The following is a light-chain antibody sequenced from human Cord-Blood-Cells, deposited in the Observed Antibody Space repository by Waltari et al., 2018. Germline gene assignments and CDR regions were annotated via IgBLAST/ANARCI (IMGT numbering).Light chain of an antibody. CDR2: GAS. CDR3: QQYNNWPRT. Sequence: EIVMTQSPATLSLSPGERAPLSCRASQSVSSNLSRYQQKPGQAPRLLIYGASTRATGIPARFSGSVSGTEFTLTISSLQSEDFAVYYYQQYNNWPRTFGQGTKVEIK. J-gene: IGKJ1*01. CDR1: QSVSSN. V-gene: IGKV3-15*01.